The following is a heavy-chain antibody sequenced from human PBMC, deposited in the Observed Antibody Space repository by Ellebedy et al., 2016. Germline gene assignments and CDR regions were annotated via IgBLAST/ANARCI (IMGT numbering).Heavy chain of an antibody. CDR1: GGTFSSYA. CDR2: INPNSGGT. D-gene: IGHD2-8*01. V-gene: IGHV1-2*04. CDR3: ARSRVYDEGAFDI. J-gene: IGHJ3*02. Sequence: ASVKVSCXASGGTFSSYAISWVRQAPGQGLEWMGWINPNSGGTNYAQKFQGWVTMTRDTSISTAYMELSRLRSDDTAVYYCARSRVYDEGAFDIWGQGTMVTVSS.